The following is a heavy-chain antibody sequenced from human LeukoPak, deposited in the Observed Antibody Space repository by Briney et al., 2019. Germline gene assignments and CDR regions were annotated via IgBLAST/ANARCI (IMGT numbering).Heavy chain of an antibody. Sequence: ASVKVSCKVSGYTLTELSMLWVRQAPGKGLEWMGGFDPEDGETIYAQKFQGRVTMTEDTSTDTAYMELSSLRSEDTAVYYCATGGYGYGDYSGFDYWGQGTLVTVSS. D-gene: IGHD4-17*01. CDR3: ATGGYGYGDYSGFDY. J-gene: IGHJ4*02. CDR2: FDPEDGET. CDR1: GYTLTELS. V-gene: IGHV1-24*01.